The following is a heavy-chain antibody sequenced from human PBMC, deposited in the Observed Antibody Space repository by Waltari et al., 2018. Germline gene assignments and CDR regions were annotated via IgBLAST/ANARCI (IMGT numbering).Heavy chain of an antibody. CDR1: GDSVFSGYYY. CDR2: IYYSGTT. J-gene: IGHJ4*02. Sequence: QVMLQESGPGLVKASETLSLTCTVSGDSVFSGYYYWSWIRQPPGKGLEWIGYIYYSGTTDYNPSLKSRVTISVDTSKNQFSLKLSSVTAADTAVYYCAREKWGYYYDSSGNYFDRWGQGTLVTVSS. CDR3: AREKWGYYYDSSGNYFDR. D-gene: IGHD3-22*01. V-gene: IGHV4-61*01.